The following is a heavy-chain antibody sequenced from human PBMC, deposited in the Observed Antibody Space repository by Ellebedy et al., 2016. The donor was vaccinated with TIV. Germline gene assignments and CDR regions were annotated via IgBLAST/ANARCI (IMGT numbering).Heavy chain of an antibody. Sequence: PGGSLRLSCVASGFRFRSYWMSWVRQAPGKGLEWVANINGDGSETYYVDSVRGRFTISKDDAGNSLFLQMNSLRPEDTAVYHCAREFDRSFHYWGQGTPVSVSS. V-gene: IGHV3-7*01. J-gene: IGHJ4*02. CDR3: AREFDRSFHY. CDR1: GFRFRSYW. CDR2: INGDGSET. D-gene: IGHD3-10*01.